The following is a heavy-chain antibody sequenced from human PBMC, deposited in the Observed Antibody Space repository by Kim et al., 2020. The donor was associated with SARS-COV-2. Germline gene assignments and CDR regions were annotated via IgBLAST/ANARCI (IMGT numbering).Heavy chain of an antibody. CDR2: MNPNSGNK. V-gene: IGHV1-8*01. Sequence: ASVKVSCKASGYTFSNYDINWVRQASGQGLEWMGWMNPNSGNKGYAQKFQGRVTMTTNTAINTAYMELSSLTSDDTAVYYCAGFEVRGVLGPWGQGTLVTVSS. D-gene: IGHD3-10*01. CDR3: AGFEVRGVLGP. J-gene: IGHJ5*02. CDR1: GYTFSNYD.